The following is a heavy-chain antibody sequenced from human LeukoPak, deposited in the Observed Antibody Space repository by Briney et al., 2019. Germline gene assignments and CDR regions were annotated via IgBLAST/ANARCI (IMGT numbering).Heavy chain of an antibody. CDR2: IRYDGSNK. Sequence: GGSLRLSCAASGFTFSSYGMHWVRQVPGKGLEWVAFIRYDGSNKYYADSVKGRFTISRDNSKNTLYLQMNSLRAEDTAVYYCAKDTYVSGWFDPWGQGTLVTVSS. CDR3: AKDTYVSGWFDP. J-gene: IGHJ5*02. V-gene: IGHV3-30*02. D-gene: IGHD3-16*01. CDR1: GFTFSSYG.